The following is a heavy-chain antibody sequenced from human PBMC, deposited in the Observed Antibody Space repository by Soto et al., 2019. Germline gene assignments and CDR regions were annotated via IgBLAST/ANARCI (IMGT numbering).Heavy chain of an antibody. Sequence: QVHLVESGGGVVQPGRSLRISCAVSGFTVSTYGMHWVRQAPGKGLVWVAGISRDGGTKYYADSVKGRFTISRDTSRNTLFLEMNSLRSDDRSVYYCTGEVASGYWGQGTLVTVSS. V-gene: IGHV3-30*03. CDR3: TGEVASGY. CDR2: ISRDGGTK. J-gene: IGHJ1*01. CDR1: GFTVSTYG. D-gene: IGHD2-8*02.